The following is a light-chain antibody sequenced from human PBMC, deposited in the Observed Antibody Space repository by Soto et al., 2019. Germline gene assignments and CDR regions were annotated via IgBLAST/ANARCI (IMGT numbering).Light chain of an antibody. CDR1: RSDVGRYKY. Sequence: QSVLTQPASVSGSPGQSITISCTGTRSDVGRYKYVSWYQQHPDKAPKLMIYEVSNRPSGVSDRFSGSKSGNTASLTISGLQPEDEDDYYCSSFITSTTHVIFGGGTKLTVL. CDR2: EVS. V-gene: IGLV2-14*01. CDR3: SSFITSTTHVI. J-gene: IGLJ2*01.